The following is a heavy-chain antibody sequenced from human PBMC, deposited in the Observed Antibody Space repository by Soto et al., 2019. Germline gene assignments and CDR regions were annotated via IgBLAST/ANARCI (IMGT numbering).Heavy chain of an antibody. V-gene: IGHV4-39*05. J-gene: IGHJ4*02. CDR2: VFYTGFT. CDR1: GGSISGSYYY. CDR3: ATSQKGYNWNYFDH. D-gene: IGHD1-20*01. Sequence: LEIPSLACAVSGGSISGSYYYWGWLRPSPGKGPEWIGSVFYTGFTSYNPSLESRVSVSVDTSKNQFSLKVSGVSAADTAVYYCATSQKGYNWNYFDHWGQGALVTVS.